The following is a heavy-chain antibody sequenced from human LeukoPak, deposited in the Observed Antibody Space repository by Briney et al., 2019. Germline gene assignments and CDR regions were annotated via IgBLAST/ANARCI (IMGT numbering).Heavy chain of an antibody. V-gene: IGHV3-48*01. Sequence: GGSLRLSCAASGFTFSSYSMNWVRQAPGKGLEWVSYISSSSTIYYADSVKGRFTISRDNAKNSLYLQMNSLRAEDTAVYYCARGTVWFDPWGQGTLVTVSS. D-gene: IGHD4-11*01. J-gene: IGHJ5*02. CDR3: ARGTVWFDP. CDR1: GFTFSSYS. CDR2: ISSSSTI.